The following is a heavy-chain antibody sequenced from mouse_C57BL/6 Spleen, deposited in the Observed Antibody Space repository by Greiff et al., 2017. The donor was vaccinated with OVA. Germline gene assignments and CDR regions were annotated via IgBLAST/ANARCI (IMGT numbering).Heavy chain of an antibody. CDR3: ARAGVGRFRPGFAD. V-gene: IGHV1-55*01. J-gene: IGHJ3*01. CDR2: INPGSGCT. D-gene: IGHD3-2*02. CDR1: GYTFTSYW. Sequence: VQLQQSGAELVKPGASVKLSCKASGYTFTSYWMTWVKQRPGQGLEWIGDINPGSGCTNYNEKFKGKATLTVDKSSSTAYLQLSRLTSEDSAVYYCARAGVGRFRPGFADWGKGTLVTVSA.